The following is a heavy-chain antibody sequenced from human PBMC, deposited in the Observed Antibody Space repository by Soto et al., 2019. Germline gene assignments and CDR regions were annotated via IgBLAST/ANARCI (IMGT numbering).Heavy chain of an antibody. CDR1: GYTFTGYC. CDR2: INPNSGGT. V-gene: IGHV1-2*04. D-gene: IGHD2-15*01. CDR3: ARALGYCSGGSCSAFDI. J-gene: IGHJ3*02. Sequence: ASVKVSCKASGYTFTGYCMHWVRQAPGQGLEWMGWINPNSGGTNYAQKFQGWVTMTRDTSISTAYMELSRLRSDDTAVYYCARALGYCSGGSCSAFDIWGQGTMVTVSS.